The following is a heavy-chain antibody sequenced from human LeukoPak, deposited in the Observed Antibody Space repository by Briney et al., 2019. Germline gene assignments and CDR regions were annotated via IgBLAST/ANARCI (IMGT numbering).Heavy chain of an antibody. D-gene: IGHD6-6*01. CDR1: GGSISTYY. V-gene: IGHV4-4*07. Sequence: SETLSLTCTVSGGSISTYYWSWIRQPAGKGLEWIWPIYTSGSTNYNPSLKNRVTMSVDTSKNQFSLNLSSVTAADTAVYYCARQVSHYSSSSGLYYYYGMDVWGQGTTVTVSS. CDR2: IYTSGST. CDR3: ARQVSHYSSSSGLYYYYGMDV. J-gene: IGHJ6*02.